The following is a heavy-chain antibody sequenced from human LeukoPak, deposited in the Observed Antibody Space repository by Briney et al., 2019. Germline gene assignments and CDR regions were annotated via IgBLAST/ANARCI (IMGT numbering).Heavy chain of an antibody. Sequence: KPSETLSLTCTVSGVSISSSNSYWGWIRQPRGKGLEWIGSIYYSGNTYYNASLKSQVSISIDTSKNQFSLRLTSVTAADTAVYYCARQTGSGLFILPGGQGTLVTVSS. J-gene: IGHJ4*02. CDR1: GVSISSSNSY. CDR2: IYYSGNT. D-gene: IGHD3/OR15-3a*01. CDR3: ARQTGSGLFILP. V-gene: IGHV4-39*01.